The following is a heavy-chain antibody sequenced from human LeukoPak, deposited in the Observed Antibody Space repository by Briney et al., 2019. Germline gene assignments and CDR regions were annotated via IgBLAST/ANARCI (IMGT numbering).Heavy chain of an antibody. CDR1: GFTFSSYD. J-gene: IGHJ6*02. CDR3: ARGGGLDV. Sequence: GGSLRLSCAASGFTFSSYDMNWVRQAPGRGLEWVSAISGSGGSTYYADSVKGRFTISRDNSKNTLYLEMSNLRAEDTAVYFCARGGGLDVWGQGATVTVSS. D-gene: IGHD3-16*01. CDR2: ISGSGGST. V-gene: IGHV3-23*01.